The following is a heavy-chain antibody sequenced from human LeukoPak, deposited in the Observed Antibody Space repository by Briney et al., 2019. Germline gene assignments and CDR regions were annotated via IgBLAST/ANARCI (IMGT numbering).Heavy chain of an antibody. D-gene: IGHD2-15*01. Sequence: ETLSLTCTVSGGSSSSYYSSWIRQPPGEGLEWIGYIYYSGSTNYNPSLKSRITISVDTSKNQFSLKLSSVTAADTAVYYCARARTQNPRYYYFYDGMDVWGQGPPGTVSS. J-gene: IGHJ6*02. CDR2: IYYSGST. V-gene: IGHV4-59*01. CDR1: GGSSSSYY. CDR3: ARARTQNPRYYYFYDGMDV.